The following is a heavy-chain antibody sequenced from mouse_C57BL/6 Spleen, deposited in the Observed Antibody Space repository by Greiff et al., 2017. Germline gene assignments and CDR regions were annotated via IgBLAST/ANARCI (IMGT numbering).Heavy chain of an antibody. Sequence: QVQLQQPGAELVKPGASVKMSCKASGYTFTSYWITWVKQRPGQGLEWIGDIYPGSGSTNYNEKLKSKATLTVDTASSTAYMQLSSLTSEDSAVYCCARKGSNSGCGYWGQGTTLTVA. V-gene: IGHV1-55*01. D-gene: IGHD3-2*02. CDR3: ARKGSNSGCGY. J-gene: IGHJ2*01. CDR2: IYPGSGST. CDR1: GYTFTSYW.